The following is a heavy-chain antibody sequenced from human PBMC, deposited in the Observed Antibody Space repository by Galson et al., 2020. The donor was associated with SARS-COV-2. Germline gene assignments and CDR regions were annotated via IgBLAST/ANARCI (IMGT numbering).Heavy chain of an antibody. V-gene: IGHV3-30*04. CDR1: GFTFSSYA. Sequence: GESLKISCAASGFTFSSYAMHWVRQAPGKALEWVAVISYDGSNKYYADSVKGRFTISRDNSKNALYLQMNSLRAEDTAVYYCARDRIGELLQDYWGQGTLVTVSS. CDR2: ISYDGSNK. D-gene: IGHD3-10*01. CDR3: ARDRIGELLQDY. J-gene: IGHJ4*02.